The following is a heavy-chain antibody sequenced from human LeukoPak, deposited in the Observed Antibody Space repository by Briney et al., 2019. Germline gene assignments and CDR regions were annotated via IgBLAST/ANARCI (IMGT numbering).Heavy chain of an antibody. D-gene: IGHD2-2*02. CDR2: IYYDGST. CDR3: ARRLCSSLTCNIGPSGNWLDP. J-gene: IGHJ5*02. Sequence: PSETLSLTCTVSGGSMSNYWWNWIRQPPGKGLEWIGYIYYDGSTYYNPALNSRVTISIDTSKNQFSLKLNSVTAADTAAYYCARRLCSSLTCNIGPSGNWLDPWGQGTLVTVSS. CDR1: GGSMSNYW. V-gene: IGHV4-59*08.